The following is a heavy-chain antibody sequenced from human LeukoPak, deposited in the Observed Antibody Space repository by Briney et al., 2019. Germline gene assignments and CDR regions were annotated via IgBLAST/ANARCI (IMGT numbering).Heavy chain of an antibody. Sequence: GRSLRLSCAASGFTFDDYAMHCVRQAPGKGLEWVSGISWNSGSIGYADSVKGRFTISRDNAKNSLYLQMNSLRAEDMALYYCAGGSSVAFDYWGQGTLVTVSS. V-gene: IGHV3-9*03. CDR1: GFTFDDYA. CDR3: AGGSSVAFDY. D-gene: IGHD1-26*01. CDR2: ISWNSGSI. J-gene: IGHJ4*02.